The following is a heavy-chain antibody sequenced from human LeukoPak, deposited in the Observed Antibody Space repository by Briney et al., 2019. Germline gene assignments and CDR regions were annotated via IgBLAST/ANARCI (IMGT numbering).Heavy chain of an antibody. V-gene: IGHV4-39*01. D-gene: IGHD5-12*01. CDR1: GGSISSSSYY. CDR3: ARLSGGYTGY. CDR2: IYYSGST. Sequence: PSETLSLTCTVSGGSISSSSYYWGWIRQPPGTGLEWIGGIYYSGSTYYNPSLKSRVTISVDTSKNQFSLKLSSVTAADTAVYYCARLSGGYTGYWGQGTLVTVSS. J-gene: IGHJ4*02.